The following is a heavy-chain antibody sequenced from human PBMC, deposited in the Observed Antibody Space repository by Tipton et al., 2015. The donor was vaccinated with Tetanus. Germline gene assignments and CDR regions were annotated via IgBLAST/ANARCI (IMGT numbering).Heavy chain of an antibody. V-gene: IGHV4-61*08. CDR3: ARVNNEFPKKGPFDS. J-gene: IGHJ4*02. D-gene: IGHD1-1*01. Sequence: TLSLTCTVSGGSVRSGDYSWNWIRQPPGKGLEGLAYFSYSGGNNSNYSLKSRITISQDTSKNQFSPRLTSVTAADTAVYYCARVNNEFPKKGPFDSWGQGSLVIVSS. CDR1: GGSVRSGDYS. CDR2: FSYSGGN.